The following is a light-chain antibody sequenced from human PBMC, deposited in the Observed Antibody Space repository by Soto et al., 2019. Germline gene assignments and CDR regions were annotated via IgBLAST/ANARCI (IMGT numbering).Light chain of an antibody. Sequence: QAVVTQSSSASASLGSSVKLTCTLSSGHSSYIIAWHQLQPGKAPRYLMKLEGSGSYNKGSGVPDRFSGSSSGADRYLTISNLQFADEADYYCGTWDSNTQVFGGGTKLTVL. V-gene: IGLV4-60*02. CDR3: GTWDSNTQV. J-gene: IGLJ2*01. CDR1: SGHSSYI. CDR2: LEGSGSY.